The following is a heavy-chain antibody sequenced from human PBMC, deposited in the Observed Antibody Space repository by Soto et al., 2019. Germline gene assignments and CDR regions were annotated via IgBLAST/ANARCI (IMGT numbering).Heavy chain of an antibody. J-gene: IGHJ2*01. Sequence: QVQLQQWGAGPLRPLETLSLTCGVSGGSFSGYYWACIRQSPGKGLEWIGEINDRGSINYNPSLNIRVTISVDKAKNPSSLTLMSVTAADTAVYYCGREGHAILTGPSLVWDFDLWGRGTLVTVSS. CDR1: GGSFSGYY. V-gene: IGHV4-34*01. CDR3: GREGHAILTGPSLVWDFDL. D-gene: IGHD3-9*01. CDR2: INDRGSI.